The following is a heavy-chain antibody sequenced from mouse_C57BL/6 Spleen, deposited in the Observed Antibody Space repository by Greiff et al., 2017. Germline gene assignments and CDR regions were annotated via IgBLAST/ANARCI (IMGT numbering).Heavy chain of an antibody. J-gene: IGHJ2*01. D-gene: IGHD1-1*01. CDR2: IYPGSGNT. CDR3: ARRYGSSYEDY. V-gene: IGHV1-66*01. Sequence: QVQLQQSGPELVKPGASVKISCKASGYSFTSYYIHWVKQRPGQGLEWIGWIYPGSGNTKYNEKFKGKATLTADTSSSTAYMQLSSLTAEDSAVYYCARRYGSSYEDYWGQGTTLTVSS. CDR1: GYSFTSYY.